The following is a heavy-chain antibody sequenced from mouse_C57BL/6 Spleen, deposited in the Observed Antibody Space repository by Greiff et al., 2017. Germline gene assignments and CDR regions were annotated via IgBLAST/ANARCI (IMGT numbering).Heavy chain of an antibody. CDR2: ISSGSSTI. CDR1: GFTFSDYG. J-gene: IGHJ2*01. CDR3: AREGTTVVAPFDY. D-gene: IGHD1-1*01. Sequence: DVKLQESGGGLVKPGGSLKLSCAASGFTFSDYGMHWVRQAPEKGLEWVAYISSGSSTIYYADTVKGRFTISRDNAKNTLFLQMTSLRSEDTAMYYGAREGTTVVAPFDYWGQGTTLTVSS. V-gene: IGHV5-17*01.